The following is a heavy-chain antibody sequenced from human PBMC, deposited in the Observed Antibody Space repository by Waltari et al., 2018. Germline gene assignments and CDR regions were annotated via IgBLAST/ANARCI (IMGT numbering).Heavy chain of an antibody. CDR3: AGGDFHYDFWRGYYLGYFDY. CDR2: FIPILGTA. J-gene: IGHJ4*02. V-gene: IGHV1-69*11. D-gene: IGHD3-3*01. CDR1: GGTLSSYA. Sequence: QVQLVQSGAEVKKPGSSVKVTCKASGGTLSSYAISWVRQAPGQGLEWMGGFIPILGTANYARKFQGRVTITADESTSTAYMELSSLRSEDTAVYYWAGGDFHYDFWRGYYLGYFDYWGQGTLVTVSS.